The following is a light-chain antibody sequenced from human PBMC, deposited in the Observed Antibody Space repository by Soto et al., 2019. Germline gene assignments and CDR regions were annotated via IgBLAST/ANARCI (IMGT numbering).Light chain of an antibody. Sequence: DIQMRQSPSSLSASVGDRVSIICRASQSISSYLNWYQQKPGKAPKLLIYAAYSLQSGVTSRFSGSGSGTDFTLTISSLQPEDFATYYCQQSYSTPWTVGPGTQVEIK. V-gene: IGKV1-39*01. CDR3: QQSYSTPWT. CDR1: QSISSY. CDR2: AAY. J-gene: IGKJ1*01.